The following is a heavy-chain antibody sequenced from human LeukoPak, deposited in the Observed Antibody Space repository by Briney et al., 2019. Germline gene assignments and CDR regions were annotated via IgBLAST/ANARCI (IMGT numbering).Heavy chain of an antibody. Sequence: GASVKVSCKASGYTFTSYDINWVRQATGQGLEWMGRIIPSLDVANYAQKFQGRVTLSVDRDTATTYMEVTSLRSEDTAIYYCARDHCSPGTCLGGHWGQGTLVTVSS. CDR3: ARDHCSPGTCLGGH. CDR2: IIPSLDVA. V-gene: IGHV1-69*04. J-gene: IGHJ4*02. D-gene: IGHD2-15*01. CDR1: GYTFTSYD.